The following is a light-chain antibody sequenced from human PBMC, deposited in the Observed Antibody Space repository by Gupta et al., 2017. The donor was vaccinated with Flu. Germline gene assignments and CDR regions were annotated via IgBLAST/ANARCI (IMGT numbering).Light chain of an antibody. CDR1: ESVSSN. V-gene: IGKV3-15*01. CDR3: QQYHHWPPFT. CDR2: GAS. Sequence: EIVMTQSPATLSVSPGERATLSCRASESVSSNVAWYQKKPGQPPRLLIHGASTTATGVAARFSGSRSGTVFTLTISSLQSEDFAVYYCQQYHHWPPFTFGHGTKVDIK. J-gene: IGKJ3*01.